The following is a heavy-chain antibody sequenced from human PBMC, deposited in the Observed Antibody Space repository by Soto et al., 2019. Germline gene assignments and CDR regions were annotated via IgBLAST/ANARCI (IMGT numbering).Heavy chain of an antibody. CDR2: ISHDGSEK. CDR1: RFTFSSYA. V-gene: IGHV3-30-3*01. CDR3: ARAAAYFYHYYYAMDV. J-gene: IGHJ6*02. Sequence: GGSLRLSCAASRFTFSSYAMDWVRQAPGKGLEWVAVISHDGSEKYYGDSAKGRFTISRDNPKNTVYLQMNSLRPEDTAVYYCARAAAYFYHYYYAMDVWGQGTAVTVSS. D-gene: IGHD6-13*01.